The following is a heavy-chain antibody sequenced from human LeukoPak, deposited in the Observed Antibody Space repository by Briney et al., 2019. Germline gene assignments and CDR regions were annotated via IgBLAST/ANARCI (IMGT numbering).Heavy chain of an antibody. CDR2: ISSSGSTI. CDR1: GFTFSSYE. Sequence: GGSLRLSCAASGFTFSSYEMNWVRLAPGKGLEWVSYISSSGSTIYYADSVKGRFTISRENDKNSLYLQMNSLRAEDTAVYYCAELGITMIGGVWGKGTTVTISS. J-gene: IGHJ6*04. CDR3: AELGITMIGGV. V-gene: IGHV3-48*03. D-gene: IGHD3-10*02.